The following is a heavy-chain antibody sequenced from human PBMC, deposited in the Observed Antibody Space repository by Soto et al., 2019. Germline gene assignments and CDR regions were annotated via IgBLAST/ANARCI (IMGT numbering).Heavy chain of an antibody. Sequence: GESLKISCKGSGYSFTSYWIGWVRQMPGKGLEWMGIIYPGDSDTRYSPSFQGQVTISADKSISTAYLQRSSLKASDTAMYYCARQTRVQYYYDSSGPMDVWGQGTTVTVSS. CDR1: GYSFTSYW. V-gene: IGHV5-51*01. CDR2: IYPGDSDT. J-gene: IGHJ6*02. D-gene: IGHD3-22*01. CDR3: ARQTRVQYYYDSSGPMDV.